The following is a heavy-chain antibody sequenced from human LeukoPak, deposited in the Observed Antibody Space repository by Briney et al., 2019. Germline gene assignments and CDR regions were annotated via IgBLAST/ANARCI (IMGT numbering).Heavy chain of an antibody. J-gene: IGHJ4*02. Sequence: GGTLRLSCAASGFTFRDYGMSWVRQAPGKGLEWISHISGSGDTIYYADSVKGRFTISRDNTKNSLYLQMNSLRAEDTAVYYCARGNWGPDYWGQGTLVTVSS. CDR1: GFTFRDYG. CDR3: ARGNWGPDY. V-gene: IGHV3-11*04. CDR2: ISGSGDTI. D-gene: IGHD7-27*01.